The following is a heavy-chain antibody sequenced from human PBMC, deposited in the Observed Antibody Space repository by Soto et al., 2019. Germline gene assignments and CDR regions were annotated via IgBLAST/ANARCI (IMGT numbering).Heavy chain of an antibody. D-gene: IGHD4-17*01. CDR1: GFTFSGYW. CDR3: ARLRLFYFDY. Sequence: LSLTCAASGFTFSGYWMSWVRQAPGKGLEWVASIKEDGSVSYSVDSVKGRFTISRDNAKNSLYLQMNSLRAEDTSVYYCARLRLFYFDYWGQGTLVTVSS. J-gene: IGHJ4*02. V-gene: IGHV3-7*01. CDR2: IKEDGSVS.